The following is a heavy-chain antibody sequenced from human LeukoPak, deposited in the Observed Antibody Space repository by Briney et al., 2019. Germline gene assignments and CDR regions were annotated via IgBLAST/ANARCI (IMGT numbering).Heavy chain of an antibody. D-gene: IGHD1-7*01. Sequence: GGSLRLSCAAAGFTFSSYGMSWVRQAPGKGLEWVSAISGSGGSTYYADSVKGRFTISRDNAKNSVYLQMNSLRGEDTAVYYCVRGGTTSYDYWGQGTLVTVSS. J-gene: IGHJ4*02. CDR2: ISGSGGST. CDR1: GFTFSSYG. CDR3: VRGGTTSYDY. V-gene: IGHV3-23*01.